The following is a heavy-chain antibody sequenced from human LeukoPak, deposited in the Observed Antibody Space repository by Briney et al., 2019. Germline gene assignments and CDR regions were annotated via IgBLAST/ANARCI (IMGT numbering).Heavy chain of an antibody. Sequence: ASVKVSCKASGYTFTSYGISWVRQAPGQGLEWMGWISAYNGNTNYAQKLQGRVTMTTDTSTSTAYMELRSLRSDDTAVYYCAGIAVAGRGPYYYYYYMDVWGKGTTVTVSS. V-gene: IGHV1-18*01. CDR3: AGIAVAGRGPYYYYYYMDV. D-gene: IGHD6-19*01. CDR1: GYTFTSYG. J-gene: IGHJ6*03. CDR2: ISAYNGNT.